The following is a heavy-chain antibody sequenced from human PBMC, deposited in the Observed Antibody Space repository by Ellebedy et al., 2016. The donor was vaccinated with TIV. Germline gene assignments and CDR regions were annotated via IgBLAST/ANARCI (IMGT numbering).Heavy chain of an antibody. V-gene: IGHV3-49*03. Sequence: GGSLRLSXTASGFTFGDYAMSWFRQAPGKGLEWVGFIRSKAYGGTTEYAASVKGRFTISRDDSKSIAYLQMNSLKTEDTAVYYCTREKQWLTYFDYWGQGTLVTVSS. CDR2: IRSKAYGGTT. D-gene: IGHD6-19*01. CDR3: TREKQWLTYFDY. J-gene: IGHJ4*02. CDR1: GFTFGDYA.